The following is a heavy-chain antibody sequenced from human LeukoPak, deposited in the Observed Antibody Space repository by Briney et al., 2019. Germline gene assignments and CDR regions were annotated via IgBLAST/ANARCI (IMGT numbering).Heavy chain of an antibody. CDR2: INAGNGNT. D-gene: IGHD6-19*01. CDR1: GYTLTSYA. J-gene: IGHJ6*03. CDR3: ARAQGIAVAWALTSNYYMDV. V-gene: IGHV1-3*01. Sequence: ASVKVSCKASGYTLTSYAMHWVRQAPGQRLEWMGWINAGNGNTKYSQKFQGRVTITRDTSASTAYMELSSLRSEDTAVYYCARAQGIAVAWALTSNYYMDVWGKGTTVTVSS.